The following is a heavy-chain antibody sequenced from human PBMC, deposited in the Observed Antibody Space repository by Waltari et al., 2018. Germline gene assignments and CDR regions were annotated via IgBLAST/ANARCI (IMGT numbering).Heavy chain of an antibody. CDR2: VNHSGST. D-gene: IGHD6-13*01. J-gene: IGHJ5*02. CDR3: ARPGYSSSWGRFDP. V-gene: IGHV4-34*01. Sequence: QVQLQQWGAGLLKPSETLSLTCAVYGGSFSGYYWSWIRQPPGKGLEWIGEVNHSGSTNYNPSLKSRVTISVDTSKNQFSLKLSSVTAADTAVYYCARPGYSSSWGRFDPWGQGTLVTVSS. CDR1: GGSFSGYY.